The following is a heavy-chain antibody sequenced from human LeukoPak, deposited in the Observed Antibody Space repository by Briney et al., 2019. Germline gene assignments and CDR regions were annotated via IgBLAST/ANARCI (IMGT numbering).Heavy chain of an antibody. CDR2: ISSSSSYI. D-gene: IGHD4-17*01. CDR1: GFTFSSYS. J-gene: IGHJ6*02. Sequence: PGGSLRLSCAASGFTFSSYSMNWVRQAPGKGLEWVSSISSSSSYIYYADSVKGRFTISRDNAKNSPYLQMISLRAEDTAVYYCARVTTVTTDVYYYGMDVWGQGTTVTVSS. CDR3: ARVTTVTTDVYYYGMDV. V-gene: IGHV3-21*01.